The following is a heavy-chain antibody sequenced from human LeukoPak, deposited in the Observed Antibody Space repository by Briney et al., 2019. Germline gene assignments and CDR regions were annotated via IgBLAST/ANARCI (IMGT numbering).Heavy chain of an antibody. V-gene: IGHV1-3*02. CDR2: TNAGNGNT. CDR1: GYILTNYA. D-gene: IGHD2-15*01. J-gene: IGHJ4*02. CDR3: ARSAEGYCSGASCSEYYFDY. Sequence: ASVKVSCKASGYILTNYAIHWVRQAPGQRLEWMGWTNAGNGNTKYSQEFQGRVTITRDTSANTAYMELSSLRSEDMAVYYCARSAEGYCSGASCSEYYFDYWGQGTPVTVSS.